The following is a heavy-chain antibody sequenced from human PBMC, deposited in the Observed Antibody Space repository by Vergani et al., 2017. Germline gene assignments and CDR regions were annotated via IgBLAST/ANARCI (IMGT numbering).Heavy chain of an antibody. J-gene: IGHJ4*02. Sequence: QVQLVQSGAEVKKPGASVKVSCKASGYPFTSYYMHWVRPAPGQGLEWMGIINPSGGSTSYAQKFQGRVTMTRDTSTSTVYMELSSLRSEDTAVYYCARGMAIFGAFDYWGQGTLVTVSS. D-gene: IGHD3-3*01. CDR3: ARGMAIFGAFDY. CDR1: GYPFTSYY. CDR2: INPSGGST. V-gene: IGHV1-46*01.